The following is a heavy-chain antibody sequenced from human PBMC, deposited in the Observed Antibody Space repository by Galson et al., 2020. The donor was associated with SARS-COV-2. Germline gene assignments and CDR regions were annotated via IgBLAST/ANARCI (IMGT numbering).Heavy chain of an antibody. J-gene: IGHJ4*02. D-gene: IGHD2-2*01. CDR2: ISGSGDST. CDR3: AKDSAVSDYAYDY. Sequence: GGSLRLSCAASGFTFSSYDMSWVRQPPGKGLEWVSAISGSGDSTYYADYVKGRFTISRDSSKNTLYLQMNSLRDEDTAVYYCAKDSAVSDYAYDYWGQGTLVTVSS. V-gene: IGHV3-23*01. CDR1: GFTFSSYD.